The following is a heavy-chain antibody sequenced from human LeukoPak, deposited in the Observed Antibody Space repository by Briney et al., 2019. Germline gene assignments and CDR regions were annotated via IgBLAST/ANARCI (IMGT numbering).Heavy chain of an antibody. CDR1: GFTFSNYA. D-gene: IGHD5-24*01. V-gene: IGHV3-23*01. CDR2: IGATGGTT. CDR3: AKVRSQFFDY. J-gene: IGHJ4*02. Sequence: PGGSLRLSCAASGFTFSNYAMSWVRQAPGKGLEWVSAIGATGGTTYYADSVKGRFTISRDNSKNTLHLQMNSLRAEDTAVYYCAKVRSQFFDYWGQGTLVTVSS.